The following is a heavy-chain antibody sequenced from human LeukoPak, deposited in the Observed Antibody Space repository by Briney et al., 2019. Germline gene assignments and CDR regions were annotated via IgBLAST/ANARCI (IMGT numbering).Heavy chain of an antibody. CDR3: ARDYYYMDV. CDR1: EFSVGSSY. J-gene: IGHJ6*03. V-gene: IGHV3-66*01. Sequence: QPGGSLRLSCAASEFSVGSSYMTWVRQAPGKGLEWVSLIYSGGSTYYADSVKGRFTISRDNAKNSLYLQMNSLRAEDTAVYYCARDYYYMDVWGKGTTVTISS. CDR2: IYSGGST.